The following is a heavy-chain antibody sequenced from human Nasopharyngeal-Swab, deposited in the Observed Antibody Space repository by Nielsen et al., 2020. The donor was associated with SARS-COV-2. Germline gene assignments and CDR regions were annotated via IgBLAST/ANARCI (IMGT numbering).Heavy chain of an antibody. CDR3: ARDNWDPERFDY. V-gene: IGHV1-18*01. J-gene: IGHJ4*02. D-gene: IGHD7-27*01. Sequence: ASVKVSCKASGYTFTSYGISWVRQAPGQGLEWMGWISAYNGNTNYAQKLQGRVTMITDTSTSAAYMELRSLRSDDTAVYYCARDNWDPERFDYWGQGTLVTVSS. CDR1: GYTFTSYG. CDR2: ISAYNGNT.